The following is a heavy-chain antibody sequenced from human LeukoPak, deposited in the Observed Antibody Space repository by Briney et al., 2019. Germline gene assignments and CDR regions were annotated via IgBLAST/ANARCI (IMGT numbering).Heavy chain of an antibody. J-gene: IGHJ4*02. Sequence: PGGSLRLSCAASGFTFSSYAMHWVRQAPGKGLEWVAVISYDGSNKYYADSVKGRFTISRDNSKNTLYLQMNSLRAEDTAVYYCARDGEVTAPAYYYFDYWGQGTLVTVSS. CDR3: ARDGEVTAPAYYYFDY. V-gene: IGHV3-30-3*01. CDR1: GFTFSSYA. CDR2: ISYDGSNK. D-gene: IGHD2-21*02.